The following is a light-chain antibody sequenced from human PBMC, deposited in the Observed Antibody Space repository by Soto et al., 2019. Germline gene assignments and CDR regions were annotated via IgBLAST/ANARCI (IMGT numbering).Light chain of an antibody. CDR3: SSYTSNSTVV. CDR1: SSDVGGYNY. Sequence: QSALTQPASVSGSPGQSITISCTGTSSDVGGYNYVSWYQQHPGKAPKVMIYEVTNRPSGVSNRFSGSKSANTASLTISGLQAEDEADYYCSSYTSNSTVVFGGGTKVTVL. CDR2: EVT. J-gene: IGLJ3*02. V-gene: IGLV2-14*01.